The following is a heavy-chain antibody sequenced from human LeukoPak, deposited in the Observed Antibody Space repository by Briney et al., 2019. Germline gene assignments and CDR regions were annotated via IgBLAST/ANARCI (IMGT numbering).Heavy chain of an antibody. CDR2: VSGSAGRT. CDR3: ARRGVVIRVILVGFHKEAYYFDS. D-gene: IGHD3-22*01. CDR1: GFTFSSFA. V-gene: IGHV3-23*01. J-gene: IGHJ4*02. Sequence: GGSLRLSCAASGFTFSSFAMTWVRQAPGKGLEWVSTVSGSAGRTDYADSVKGRFTISRDNSKNTLYLQMNNLRVDDTAVYFCARRGVVIRVILVGFHKEAYYFDSWGQGALVTVPS.